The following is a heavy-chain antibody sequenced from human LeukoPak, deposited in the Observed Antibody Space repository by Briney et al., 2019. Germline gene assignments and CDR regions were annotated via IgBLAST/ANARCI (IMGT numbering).Heavy chain of an antibody. CDR2: ISADDSET. J-gene: IGHJ3*01. CDR3: ARLYDYDGDEAFDL. CDR1: EYNFTTYW. D-gene: IGHD4-17*01. V-gene: IGHV5-51*01. Sequence: GESLKISCEVSEYNFTTYWIGWVGQMPGKGLEWMGIISADDSETRYSPSILGHVTISADDSIRTVYLQWSSLKASDTAMYFCARLYDYDGDEAFDLWGHGTMVTVFS.